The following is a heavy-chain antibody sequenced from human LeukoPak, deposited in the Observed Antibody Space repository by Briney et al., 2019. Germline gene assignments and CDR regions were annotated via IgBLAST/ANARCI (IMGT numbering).Heavy chain of an antibody. J-gene: IGHJ4*02. V-gene: IGHV2-5*02. CDR1: GFSLATNGAG. CDR2: IYWDDDS. CDR3: AHLAPAYGDYFFDN. D-gene: IGHD4-17*01. Sequence: ESGPTLMKPTETLTLTCNFSGFSLATNGAGVAWIRQPPGKALEWLALIYWDDDSRYSPSLESMLTITKDTSKNQVVLTMTNLDPVDTATFYCAHLAPAYGDYFFDNWGQGILVTVSS.